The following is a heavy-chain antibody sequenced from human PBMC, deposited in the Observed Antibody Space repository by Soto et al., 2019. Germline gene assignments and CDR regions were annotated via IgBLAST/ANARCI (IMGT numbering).Heavy chain of an antibody. Sequence: SVKVSCKASGGTFSSYAISWVRQAPGQGLEWMGGIIPIFGTANYAQKFQGRVTITADKSTSTAYMELSSLRSEDTAVYYCARNWGGYNIFDYWGQGTLVTVSS. CDR2: IIPIFGTA. CDR1: GGTFSSYA. D-gene: IGHD5-12*01. V-gene: IGHV1-69*06. CDR3: ARNWGGYNIFDY. J-gene: IGHJ4*02.